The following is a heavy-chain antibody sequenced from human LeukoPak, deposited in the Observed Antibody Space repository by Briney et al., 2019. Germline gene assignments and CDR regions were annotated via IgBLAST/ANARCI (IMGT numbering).Heavy chain of an antibody. CDR3: ARGRLPSDY. Sequence: SETLSLTCTVSGGSISSYYWSWMRQPPGKGLEWIGYIYYSGSTNYNPSLKSRVTISIDTPKNQFSLKLSSVTAADTAVYYCARGRLPSDYWGQGTLVTVSS. CDR1: GGSISSYY. J-gene: IGHJ4*02. D-gene: IGHD6-25*01. CDR2: IYYSGST. V-gene: IGHV4-59*08.